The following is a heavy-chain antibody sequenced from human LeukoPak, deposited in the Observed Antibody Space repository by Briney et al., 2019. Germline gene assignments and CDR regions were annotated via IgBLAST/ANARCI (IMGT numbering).Heavy chain of an antibody. CDR2: IRSKANSYAT. CDR3: TRPNPNSDY. V-gene: IGHV3-73*01. D-gene: IGHD2-8*01. J-gene: IGHJ4*02. Sequence: PGGSLRLSCAASGFTFISYSMHWVRQASGKGLEWVGRIRSKANSYATAYAASVKGRFTISRDDSKNTAYLQMNSLKTEDTAVYYCTRPNPNSDYWGQGTLVTVSS. CDR1: GFTFISYS.